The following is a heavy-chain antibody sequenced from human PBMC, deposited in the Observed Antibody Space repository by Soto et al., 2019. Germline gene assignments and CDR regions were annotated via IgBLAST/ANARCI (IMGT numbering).Heavy chain of an antibody. Sequence: GCLILSSAASGFAFCSYDMHWVRQATGKGLEWVSAIGTAGDPYYPGSVKGRFTISRENAKNSLYLQMNSLRAGDTAVYYRAREARGYSSGWFDYWGQGTMVTVSS. D-gene: IGHD6-19*01. CDR3: AREARGYSSGWFDY. J-gene: IGHJ4*02. CDR2: IGTAGDP. CDR1: GFAFCSYD. V-gene: IGHV3-13*05.